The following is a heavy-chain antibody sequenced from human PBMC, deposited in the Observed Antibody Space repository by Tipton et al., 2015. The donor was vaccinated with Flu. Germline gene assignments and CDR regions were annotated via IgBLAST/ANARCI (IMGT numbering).Heavy chain of an antibody. CDR2: IHYSGSP. J-gene: IGHJ5*02. CDR3: ARRDYSNYVSEPKNWFDP. D-gene: IGHD4-11*01. Sequence: TLSLTCSVSGASISSRSYCWSWIRQPAGKGLEWIGNIHYSGSPHYNPSLKSRVTISVDTSKNQFSLRLVSMTATDTAVYYCARRDYSNYVSEPKNWFDPRGQGILVTVSS. CDR1: GASISSRSYC. V-gene: IGHV4-61*09.